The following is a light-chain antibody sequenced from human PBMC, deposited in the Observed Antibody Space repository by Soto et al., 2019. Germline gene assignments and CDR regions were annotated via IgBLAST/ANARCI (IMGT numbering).Light chain of an antibody. J-gene: IGKJ1*01. CDR2: GAS. CDR1: QSVSSN. V-gene: IGKV3-15*01. CDR3: QQHKNWPPT. Sequence: ETVMTQSPATLSVSPGERATLSCRASQSVSSNLAWYQQKPGQAHRLLIYGASTRATGIPARFTGSGSGTEFTLSISSLQSEDFAVYYCQQHKNWPPTFGQGTKVEIK.